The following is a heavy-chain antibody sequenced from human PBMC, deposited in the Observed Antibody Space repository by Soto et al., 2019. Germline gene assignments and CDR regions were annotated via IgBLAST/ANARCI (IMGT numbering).Heavy chain of an antibody. D-gene: IGHD2-15*01. CDR1: GFTFSSYA. CDR3: AKAGGSTWDYGMDV. CDR2: ISGGGDSA. J-gene: IGHJ6*02. Sequence: GGSLRLSCAASGFTFSSYAMSWVRQVPGKGLEWVSAISGGGDSAYHADSVKGRFTISRDNSKNTLFLQMNSLRAEDTALYYCAKAGGSTWDYGMDVWGQGTTVTVSS. V-gene: IGHV3-23*01.